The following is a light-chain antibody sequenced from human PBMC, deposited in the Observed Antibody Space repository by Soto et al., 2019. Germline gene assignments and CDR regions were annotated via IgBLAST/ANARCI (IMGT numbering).Light chain of an antibody. CDR1: QDIA. Sequence: AIQLTQSPSSLSASVGDRVTITCRASQDIAIYWASTRESGVPDRFSGSGSGTDFALTITSLQAEDFATYYCQQLRMYPSTFGGGTKVDI. J-gene: IGKJ4*01. CDR2: AS. V-gene: IGKV1-13*02. CDR3: QQLRMYPST.